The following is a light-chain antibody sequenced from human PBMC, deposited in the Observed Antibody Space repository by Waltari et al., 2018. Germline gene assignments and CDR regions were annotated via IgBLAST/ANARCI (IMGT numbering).Light chain of an antibody. CDR2: AAS. V-gene: IGKV1-12*01. J-gene: IGKJ5*01. Sequence: DIQMTQSPSSVSASVGDRVPITCRASQAISSWLAWYQQKPGKAPKLLIYAASSLQSGVPSRFSGSGFGTDFTLTISRLEPEDFGVYYCQYYGASRGPITFGQGTRLEIK. CDR3: QYYGASRGPIT. CDR1: QAISSW.